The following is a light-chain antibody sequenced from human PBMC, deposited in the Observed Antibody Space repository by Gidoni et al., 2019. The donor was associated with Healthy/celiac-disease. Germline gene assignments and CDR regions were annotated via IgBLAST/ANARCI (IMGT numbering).Light chain of an antibody. CDR3: QQSYSTPRT. CDR2: AAS. V-gene: IGKV1-39*01. CDR1: QSISSY. J-gene: IGKJ4*01. Sequence: DIQMTQSPSSLSASVGDRVTITCRASQSISSYLNWYQQKPGKAPKLLSYAASSVQSGVPSRCSGSGSGTDFTLTISSLQPEDFATYYCQQSYSTPRTFGGGTKVEIK.